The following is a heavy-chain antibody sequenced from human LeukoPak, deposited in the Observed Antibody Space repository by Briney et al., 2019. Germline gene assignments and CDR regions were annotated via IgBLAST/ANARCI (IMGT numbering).Heavy chain of an antibody. CDR2: IYYSGST. Sequence: PSETLSLTCTVSGGSISSGGYYWSWIRQHPGKGLEWIGYIYYSGSTNYNPSLKSRVTISVDKSKNQFSLKLSSVTAADTAVYYCARVTVDIVATITRYGMDVWGQGTTVTVSS. D-gene: IGHD5-12*01. CDR3: ARVTVDIVATITRYGMDV. J-gene: IGHJ6*02. V-gene: IGHV4-31*03. CDR1: GGSISSGGYY.